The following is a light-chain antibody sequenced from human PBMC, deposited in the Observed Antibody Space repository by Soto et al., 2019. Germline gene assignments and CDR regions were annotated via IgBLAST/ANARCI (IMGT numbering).Light chain of an antibody. CDR1: QGISNF. CDR3: QQVDVYPST. V-gene: IGKV1-9*01. CDR2: AAS. Sequence: IQLSQSPAXPSXWVFERATLTSRDSQGISNFLAWYQQKPGKAPNLLIYAASTLQSGVPSRFSGGGSGTDFTLTINRLQPEDFATYYCQQVDVYPSTFGGGTKVDIK. J-gene: IGKJ4*01.